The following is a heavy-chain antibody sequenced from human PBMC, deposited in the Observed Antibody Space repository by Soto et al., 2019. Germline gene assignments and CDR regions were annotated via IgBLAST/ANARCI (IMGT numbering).Heavy chain of an antibody. V-gene: IGHV3-33*01. CDR3: AREGQGILTGYYTGYYYYGMDV. J-gene: IGHJ6*01. D-gene: IGHD3-9*01. Sequence: PGGSLRLSCAASGFTFSSYGMHWVRQAPGKGLEWVAVIWYDGSNKYYADSVKGRFTISRDNSKNTLYLQMNSLRAEDTAVYYCAREGQGILTGYYTGYYYYGMDVWGQGTTVTVSS. CDR2: IWYDGSNK. CDR1: GFTFSSYG.